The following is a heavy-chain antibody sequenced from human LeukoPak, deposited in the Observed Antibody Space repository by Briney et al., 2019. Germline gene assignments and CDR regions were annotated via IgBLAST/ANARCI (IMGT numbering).Heavy chain of an antibody. Sequence: GGSLRLSCAASGFTFSSYSMNWVRQAPGKGLEWVSSISSSSSYIYYADSVKGRFTISRDNAKNSLYLQMNSLRAEDTAVYFCARGGPIAVAGYYFDYWGQGTLVTVSS. D-gene: IGHD6-19*01. CDR1: GFTFSSYS. CDR2: ISSSSSYI. J-gene: IGHJ4*02. CDR3: ARGGPIAVAGYYFDY. V-gene: IGHV3-21*04.